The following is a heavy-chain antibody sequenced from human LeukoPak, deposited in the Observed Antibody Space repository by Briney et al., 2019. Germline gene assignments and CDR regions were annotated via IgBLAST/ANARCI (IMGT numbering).Heavy chain of an antibody. CDR2: IYYSGST. J-gene: IGHJ4*02. Sequence: SETLSLTCTVSGGSISSYYWSWIRQPPGKGLEWIGYIYYSGSTNYNPSLKSRVTISVDTSKNQFSLKLSSVTAADTAVYYCARAQLRFLEWPKPFFDYWGQGTLVTVSS. CDR3: ARAQLRFLEWPKPFFDY. CDR1: GGSISSYY. D-gene: IGHD3-3*01. V-gene: IGHV4-59*12.